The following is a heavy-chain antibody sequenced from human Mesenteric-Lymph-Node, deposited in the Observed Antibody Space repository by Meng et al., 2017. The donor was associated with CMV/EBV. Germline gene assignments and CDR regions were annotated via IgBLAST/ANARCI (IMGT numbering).Heavy chain of an antibody. J-gene: IGHJ4*02. CDR3: ARGQGGYAGYVRDGFDY. V-gene: IGHV7-4-1*02. CDR2: IDTNTRNP. CDR1: YIFTTPP. D-gene: IGHD5-12*01. Sequence: YIFTTPPMSWVRPAPGQGLEWMGWIDTNTRNPTFAQGFTGRFVFSLDTSVNTAYLEISSLKAEDTAVYYCARGQGGYAGYVRDGFDYWGQGTLVTVSS.